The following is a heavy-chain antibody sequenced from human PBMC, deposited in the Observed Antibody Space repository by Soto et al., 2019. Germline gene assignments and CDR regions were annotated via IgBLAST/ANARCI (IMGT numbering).Heavy chain of an antibody. CDR3: ARDIVLMVYATGGDYYYYGMDV. CDR1: GYTFTGYY. J-gene: IGHJ6*02. Sequence: QVQLVQSGAEVKKPGASVKVSCKASGYTFTGYYMHWVRQAPGQGLEWMGWINPNSGGTNYAQKFQGRVTMTRDTSISTAYMELSRLRSDDTAVYYCARDIVLMVYATGGDYYYYGMDVWGQGTTVTVSS. D-gene: IGHD2-8*01. CDR2: INPNSGGT. V-gene: IGHV1-2*02.